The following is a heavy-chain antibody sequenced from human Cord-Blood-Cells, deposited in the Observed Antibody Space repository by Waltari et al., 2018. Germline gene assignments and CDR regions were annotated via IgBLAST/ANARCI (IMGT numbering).Heavy chain of an antibody. D-gene: IGHD5-12*01. CDR2: IKSKTDGGTT. V-gene: IGHV3-15*01. Sequence: EVQLVEYGGGLVKPGGSLRLSCAASGFTFSNAWMSWVRQAPGKWLEWVGRIKSKTDGGTTDYAAPVKGRFTISRDDSKNTLYLQMNSLKTEDTAVYYCTTDGGGWLRFYYGMDVWGQGTTVTVSS. CDR3: TTDGGGWLRFYYGMDV. CDR1: GFTFSNAW. J-gene: IGHJ6*02.